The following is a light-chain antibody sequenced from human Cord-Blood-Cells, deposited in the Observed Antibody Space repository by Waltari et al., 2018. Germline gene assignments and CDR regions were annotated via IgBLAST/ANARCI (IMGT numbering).Light chain of an antibody. J-gene: IGLJ3*02. Sequence: SYELTQPLSVSVALGQTARINCGGNNIGSKNVHWYQQKPGQAPVLVIYRDSNRPSGIPERFSGSNSGNTATLTISRAQAGDEADYYCQVWDSSTWVFGGGTKLTVL. CDR1: NIGSKN. CDR3: QVWDSSTWV. CDR2: RDS. V-gene: IGLV3-9*01.